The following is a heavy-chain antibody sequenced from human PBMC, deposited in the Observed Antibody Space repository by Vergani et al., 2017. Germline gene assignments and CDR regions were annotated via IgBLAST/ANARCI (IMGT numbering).Heavy chain of an antibody. J-gene: IGHJ4*02. CDR1: GFTFSNFG. Sequence: VQLVESAGGVVQPGGSLRLSCAASGFTFSNFGMHWIRQAPGKGLEWVSGISGSGVSAYYTDSVKGRFTISRDNSKNMLFLQMNNLRTEDTALYYCAKQDCVSENYLFDYWGQGTLVTVSS. V-gene: IGHV3-23*04. D-gene: IGHD1-7*01. CDR2: ISGSGVSA. CDR3: AKQDCVSENYLFDY.